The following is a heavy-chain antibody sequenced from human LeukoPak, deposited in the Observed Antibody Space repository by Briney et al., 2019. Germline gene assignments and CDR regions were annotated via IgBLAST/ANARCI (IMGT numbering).Heavy chain of an antibody. V-gene: IGHV4-61*02. J-gene: IGHJ3*02. CDR2: IYTSGST. Sequence: SQTLSLTCTVSGGSISSGSYYWSWIRQPAGKGLEWIGRIYTSGSTNYNPSLKSRVTISVDTSKNQFSLKLSPVTAADTAVYYCARDEDAFDIWGQGTMVTVSS. CDR1: GGSISSGSYY. CDR3: ARDEDAFDI.